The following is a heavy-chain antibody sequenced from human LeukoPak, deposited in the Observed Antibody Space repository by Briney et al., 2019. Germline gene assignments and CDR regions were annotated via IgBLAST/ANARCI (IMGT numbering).Heavy chain of an antibody. CDR3: ASSFGKEPYYFDY. J-gene: IGHJ4*02. V-gene: IGHV4-31*03. D-gene: IGHD3-10*01. CDR2: IYYSGST. Sequence: SETLSLTCTVSGGSISSGGYYWSWIRQHPGKGLEWIGYIYYSGSTYYNPSLKSRVTISVDTSKNQFSLKLGSVTAADTAVYYCASSFGKEPYYFDYWGQGTLVTVSS. CDR1: GGSISSGGYY.